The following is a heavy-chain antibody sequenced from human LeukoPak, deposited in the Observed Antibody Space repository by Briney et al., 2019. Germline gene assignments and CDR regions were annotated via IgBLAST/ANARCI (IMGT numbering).Heavy chain of an antibody. CDR2: ISRNSGSSV. CDR1: GFTFSDYY. V-gene: IGHV3-11*01. J-gene: IGHJ6*02. Sequence: SGGSLRLSCAASGFTFSDYYMTWIRQAPGKGLEWVSYISRNSGSSVYYADSVKGRFAISRDNAKNSLYLQMNSLRVEDTAVYYCARQDSGSSPHYYYHGMDVWGQGTTVTVSS. D-gene: IGHD1-26*01. CDR3: ARQDSGSSPHYYYHGMDV.